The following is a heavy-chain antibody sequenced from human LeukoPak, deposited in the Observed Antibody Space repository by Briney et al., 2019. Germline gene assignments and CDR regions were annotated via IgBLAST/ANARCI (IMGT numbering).Heavy chain of an antibody. CDR3: ARLMRLWFGSEYYYGMDV. CDR1: GGSISSGGYY. Sequence: SETLSLTCTVSGGSISSGGYYWSWIRQPPGKGLEWIGYIYYSGSTNYNPSLKSRVTISVDTSKNQFSLKLSSVTAADTAVYYCARLMRLWFGSEYYYGMDVWGQGTTVTVSS. CDR2: IYYSGST. D-gene: IGHD3-10*01. J-gene: IGHJ6*02. V-gene: IGHV4-61*08.